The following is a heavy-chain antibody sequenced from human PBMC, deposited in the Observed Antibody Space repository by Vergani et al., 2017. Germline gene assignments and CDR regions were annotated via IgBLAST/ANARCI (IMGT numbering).Heavy chain of an antibody. D-gene: IGHD3-9*01. CDR2: ISSSSSTI. CDR3: ARDRELRYFDWGGGEFDY. CDR1: GFTFSSYS. J-gene: IGHJ4*02. V-gene: IGHV3-48*01. Sequence: EVQLVESGGGLVQPGGSLRLSCAASGFTFSSYSMNWVRQAPGKGLEWVSYISSSSSTIYYADSVKGRFTISRDNAKNSLYLQMNSLRAEDTAVYYCARDRELRYFDWGGGEFDYWGQGTLVTVSS.